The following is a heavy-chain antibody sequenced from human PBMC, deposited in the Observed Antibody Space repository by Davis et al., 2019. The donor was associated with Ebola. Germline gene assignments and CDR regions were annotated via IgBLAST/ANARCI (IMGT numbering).Heavy chain of an antibody. CDR2: IRSSGTT. V-gene: IGHV4-39*01. CDR3: ARLPDADY. Sequence: SETLSLTCTVSGGSISSSSYYWGWIRQPPGKGLEWIATIRSSGTTYYSPSLKSRLTISIDTSNNQFSLRVTSMTAEDTAVYYCARLPDADYWGQGTLVTVSS. J-gene: IGHJ4*02. CDR1: GGSISSSSYY.